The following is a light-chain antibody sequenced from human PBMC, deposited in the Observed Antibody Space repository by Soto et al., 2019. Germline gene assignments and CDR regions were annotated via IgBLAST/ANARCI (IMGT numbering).Light chain of an antibody. CDR2: ATS. Sequence: IQMTQSPSSVSASVGDRVTMTCRASQGVGGWLAWYQQKPGKVPKLLIYATSSLHSGVPSRFSGSGSGTDFTLSLSSLQPEDFATYYGQQTHSLPLSFGPGTKVDIK. CDR3: QQTHSLPLS. CDR1: QGVGGW. V-gene: IGKV1-12*01. J-gene: IGKJ3*01.